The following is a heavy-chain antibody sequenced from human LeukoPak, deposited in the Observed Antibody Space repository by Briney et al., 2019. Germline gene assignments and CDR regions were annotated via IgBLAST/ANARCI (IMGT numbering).Heavy chain of an antibody. J-gene: IGHJ5*02. CDR3: ARKGYGSRNNWFDP. CDR1: GYTFTSYD. CDR2: MSPNSGNT. V-gene: IGHV1-8*03. D-gene: IGHD3-10*01. Sequence: ASVKVSCKASGYTFTSYDINWVRQATGQGLEWMGWMSPNSGNTGYAQKFQGRVTITRNTSISTAYMELSSLRSEDTAVYYCARKGYGSRNNWFDPWGQGTLVTVSS.